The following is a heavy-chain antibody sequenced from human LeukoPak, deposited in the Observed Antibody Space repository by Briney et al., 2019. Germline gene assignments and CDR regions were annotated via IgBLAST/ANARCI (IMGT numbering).Heavy chain of an antibody. D-gene: IGHD3-22*01. Sequence: VSVKVSCKASGYTFTNYGMNWVRQAPGQGLEWMGWINTNTGNPTYAQGFTGRFVFSLNTSVSTAYLQISSLKAEDTAVYYCARVKGYYYDSSGYSNSWTDYYFDYWGQGTLVTVSS. J-gene: IGHJ4*02. CDR3: ARVKGYYYDSSGYSNSWTDYYFDY. CDR2: INTNTGNP. CDR1: GYTFTNYG. V-gene: IGHV7-4-1*02.